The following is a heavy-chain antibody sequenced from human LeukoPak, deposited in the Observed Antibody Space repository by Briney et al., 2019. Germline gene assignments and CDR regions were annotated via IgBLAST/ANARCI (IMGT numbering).Heavy chain of an antibody. Sequence: PSETLSLTCTVSGGSISSGSYYWSWIRQPAGKGLEWIGRIYTSGSTNYNPSLKSRVTISVDTSKNQFSLKLSSVTAADTAVYYCARDIGGKSLYYMDVWGKGTTVTISS. V-gene: IGHV4-61*02. CDR1: GGSISSGSYY. CDR2: IYTSGST. D-gene: IGHD1-26*01. CDR3: ARDIGGKSLYYMDV. J-gene: IGHJ6*03.